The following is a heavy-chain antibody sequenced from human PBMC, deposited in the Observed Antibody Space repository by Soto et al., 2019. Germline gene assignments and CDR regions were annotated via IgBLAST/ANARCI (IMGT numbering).Heavy chain of an antibody. V-gene: IGHV3-23*01. Sequence: GGSLRLSCAASGFTFSNYAMNWVRQAPGKGLEWVSSISASGGSVYNADSVKGRFTISRDNSKNTLYLQMNSLRVEDTAVYYCAKGSFYIRSPYLEGDWGRGTLDTVSS. J-gene: IGHJ4*02. D-gene: IGHD3-10*01. CDR1: GFTFSNYA. CDR2: ISASGGSV. CDR3: AKGSFYIRSPYLEGD.